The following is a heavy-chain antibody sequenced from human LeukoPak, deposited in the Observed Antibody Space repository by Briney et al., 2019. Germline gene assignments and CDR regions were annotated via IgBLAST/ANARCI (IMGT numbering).Heavy chain of an antibody. V-gene: IGHV3-53*01. Sequence: GGSLRLSCAASGFTVSSNYMSWVRQAPGKGLEWVSVIYSGGSTYYADSVKGRFTISRDNSKNTLYLQMNSLRAEDTAVYYCAKDLVVTYYYGSGSYESPYDAFDIWGQGTMVTVSS. CDR2: IYSGGST. J-gene: IGHJ3*02. D-gene: IGHD3-10*01. CDR1: GFTVSSNY. CDR3: AKDLVVTYYYGSGSYESPYDAFDI.